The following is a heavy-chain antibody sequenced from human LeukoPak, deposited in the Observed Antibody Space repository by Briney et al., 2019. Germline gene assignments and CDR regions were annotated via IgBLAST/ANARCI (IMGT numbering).Heavy chain of an antibody. V-gene: IGHV4-59*01. J-gene: IGHJ6*02. CDR2: IYYSGST. CDR3: ARGGAHYYYGMDV. CDR1: GGSTSSYY. Sequence: EPSETLSLTCTVSGGSTSSYYWNWIRHPPGKGLEWIGCIYYSGSTNYNPSLKSRVTISVDTSKNQFSLKLNSVTAADTAVYYCARGGAHYYYGMDVWGQGTTVTVSS.